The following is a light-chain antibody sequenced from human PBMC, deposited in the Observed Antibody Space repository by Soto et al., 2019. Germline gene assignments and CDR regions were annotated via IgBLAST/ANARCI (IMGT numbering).Light chain of an antibody. CDR1: QSISTW. CDR2: DAS. J-gene: IGKJ1*01. Sequence: DIQMTQSPSTLSASVGDRVTITCRAGQSISTWLAWYQQKPGKTPRLLIYDASSLESGVPSRFSGSGSGTAFTLTISGLQPDDFATYYFQHFNSYPCMFGQWTKVE. CDR3: QHFNSYPCM. V-gene: IGKV1-5*01.